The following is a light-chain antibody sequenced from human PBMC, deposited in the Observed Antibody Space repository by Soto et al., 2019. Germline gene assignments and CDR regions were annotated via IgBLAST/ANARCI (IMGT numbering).Light chain of an antibody. V-gene: IGLV6-57*01. CDR2: EAN. CDR3: QSSDSSLHVV. J-gene: IGLJ2*01. CDR1: SGSIASNY. Sequence: NFMLTQPHSVSESPGKTVTISCTRSSGSIASNYVQWYQQRPGSSPTTVIYEANQRPSGVPDRFSGSIDSSSNSVSLTISGLKTEDEADYYCQSSDSSLHVVFGGGTKLTVL.